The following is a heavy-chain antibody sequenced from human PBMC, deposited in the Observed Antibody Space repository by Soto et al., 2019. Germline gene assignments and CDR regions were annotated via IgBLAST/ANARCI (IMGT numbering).Heavy chain of an antibody. V-gene: IGHV3-15*01. CDR1: GFTFSNAW. Sequence: EVQLVESGGGLVKPGGSLRLSCAASGFTFSNAWMSWVRQAPGKGLEWVGRIKSKTDGGTTDYAAPVKGRFTISRDDSKNTLELQMNSLKTEDTAVYYCTRSLYVWGTYYFDYWGQGTLVTVSS. CDR3: TRSLYVWGTYYFDY. J-gene: IGHJ4*02. D-gene: IGHD3-16*01. CDR2: IKSKTDGGTT.